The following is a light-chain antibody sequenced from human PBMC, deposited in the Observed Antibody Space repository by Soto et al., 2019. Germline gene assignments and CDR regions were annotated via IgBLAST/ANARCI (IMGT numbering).Light chain of an antibody. Sequence: EAVLTPFTATLSWSRGDRATLCCGASERIYSAYLGWYQQKPGQAPRLLIYGTSSRATGIPDRFSGSGSGTDFTLTISRLEPENFAVYYCQQYGNSPITFGQGTRLEIK. V-gene: IGKV3-20*01. CDR2: GTS. CDR1: ERIYSAY. J-gene: IGKJ5*01. CDR3: QQYGNSPIT.